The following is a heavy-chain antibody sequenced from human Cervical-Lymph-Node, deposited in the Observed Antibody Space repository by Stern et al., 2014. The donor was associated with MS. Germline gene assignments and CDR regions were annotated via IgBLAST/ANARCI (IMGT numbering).Heavy chain of an antibody. Sequence: VQLVQSGAEMKKPGSSVKVSCKASGGTFSNYAFNWVRQAPGQGLEWMGLIIPIYGTPNYAPKFQGRVTIIADESTVFMELTNLRSEDAAVYYCAIFHPPRCGQGTMVTVSS. CDR1: GGTFSNYA. J-gene: IGHJ3*01. CDR3: AIFHPPR. CDR2: IIPIYGTP. V-gene: IGHV1-69*01.